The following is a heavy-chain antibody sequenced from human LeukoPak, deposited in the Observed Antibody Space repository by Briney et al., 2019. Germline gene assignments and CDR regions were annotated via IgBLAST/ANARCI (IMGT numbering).Heavy chain of an antibody. D-gene: IGHD1-26*01. CDR2: IYYSGST. J-gene: IGHJ4*02. CDR3: ARDRSGSYRYFDF. CDR1: GGSISSYY. V-gene: IGHV4-59*01. Sequence: SETLSLTCTVSGGSISSYYWSWIRQPPGKGLEWIGYIYYSGSTNYNPSLKGRVTISVDTSKNQFSLKLSSVTAADTAVYYCARDRSGSYRYFDFWGQGTLVTVSS.